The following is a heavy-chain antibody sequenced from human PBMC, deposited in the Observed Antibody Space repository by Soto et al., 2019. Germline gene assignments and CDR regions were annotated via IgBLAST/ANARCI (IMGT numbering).Heavy chain of an antibody. Sequence: QVQLVQSGAEVKKPGSSVKVSCKASGGTFSSYAISWVRQAPGQGLEWMGGIIPIFGTANYAQKFQGRVTITADESTSTAYMELSSLRSEDTAVYYCVNLNYVVGTVASKGYFDYWGQGTLVTVSS. CDR2: IIPIFGTA. J-gene: IGHJ4*02. CDR3: VNLNYVVGTVASKGYFDY. V-gene: IGHV1-69*01. D-gene: IGHD1-7*01. CDR1: GGTFSSYA.